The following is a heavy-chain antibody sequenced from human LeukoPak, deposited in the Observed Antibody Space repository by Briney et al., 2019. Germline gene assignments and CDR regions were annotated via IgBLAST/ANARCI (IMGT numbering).Heavy chain of an antibody. CDR3: ARDTLPLGRGYYYNFDY. V-gene: IGHV3-33*05. J-gene: IGHJ4*02. Sequence: GGSLRLSCAASGFTFSSYGMHWVRQAPGKGLEWVAVVSYDGSNKDYADSVKGRFTISRDNSKNTLFLQVNSLTVEDTAVYYCARDTLPLGRGYYYNFDYWGQGTLVTVSS. CDR1: GFTFSSYG. D-gene: IGHD3-22*01. CDR2: VSYDGSNK.